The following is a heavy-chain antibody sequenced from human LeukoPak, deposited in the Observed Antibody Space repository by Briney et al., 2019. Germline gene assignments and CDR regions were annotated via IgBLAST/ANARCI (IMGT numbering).Heavy chain of an antibody. V-gene: IGHV1-69*13. CDR3: ARARSKRSGYSGYDYDYYGMDV. CDR1: GGTFSSYA. Sequence: SVKVSCKASGGTFSSYAISWVRQAPGQGLEWMGGIIPIFGTANYAQKFQGRVTITADESASTAYMELSSLRSEDTAVYYCARARSKRSGYSGYDYDYYGMDVWGQGTTVTVSS. CDR2: IIPIFGTA. J-gene: IGHJ6*02. D-gene: IGHD5-12*01.